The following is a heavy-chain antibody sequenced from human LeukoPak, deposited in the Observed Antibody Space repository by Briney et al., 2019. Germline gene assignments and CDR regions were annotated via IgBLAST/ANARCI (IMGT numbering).Heavy chain of an antibody. V-gene: IGHV4-4*07. D-gene: IGHD2-2*02. CDR1: GGSISSYY. CDR2: IYTSGST. Sequence: KTSETLSLTCTVSGGSISSYYWSWIRQPAGKGLEWIGRIYTSGSTNYNPSLKSRVTMSVDTSKNQFSLKLSSVTAADTAVCYCARSILHCSSTSCYTTEAFDPWGQGTLVTVSS. CDR3: ARSILHCSSTSCYTTEAFDP. J-gene: IGHJ5*02.